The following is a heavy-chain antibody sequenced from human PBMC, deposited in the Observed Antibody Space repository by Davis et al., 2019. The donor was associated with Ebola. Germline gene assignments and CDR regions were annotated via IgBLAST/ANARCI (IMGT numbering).Heavy chain of an antibody. Sequence: SETLSLTCAVYGGSFSGYYWSWIRQPPGKGLEWIGEINHSGSTNYNPSLKSRVTISVDTSKNQFSLKLTSVTAADTAVYFCARVGGLGSSYLEAFDIWGQGTMVTIFS. CDR1: GGSFSGYY. D-gene: IGHD1-26*01. CDR2: INHSGST. V-gene: IGHV4-34*01. J-gene: IGHJ3*02. CDR3: ARVGGLGSSYLEAFDI.